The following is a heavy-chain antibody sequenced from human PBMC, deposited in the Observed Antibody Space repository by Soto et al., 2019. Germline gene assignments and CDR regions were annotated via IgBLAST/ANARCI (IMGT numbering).Heavy chain of an antibody. CDR2: ISGSGGST. V-gene: IGHV3-23*01. CDR3: AKAGALGSTSCYRKCRGLNWFDP. J-gene: IGHJ5*02. Sequence: EVQLLESGGGLVQPGGSLRLSCAASGFTFSSYAMSWVRQAPGKGLEWVSAISGSGGSTYYADSVKGRFTISRDNSKNTLYLQMNSLRAEDTAVYYCAKAGALGSTSCYRKCRGLNWFDPWGQGTLVTVSS. D-gene: IGHD2-2*01. CDR1: GFTFSSYA.